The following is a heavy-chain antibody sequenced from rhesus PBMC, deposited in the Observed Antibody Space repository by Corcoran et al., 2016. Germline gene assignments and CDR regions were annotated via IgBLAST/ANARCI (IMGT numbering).Heavy chain of an antibody. CDR1: GASISDSYY. CDR3: ARDRGTRFGLVASGFDY. D-gene: IGHD3-3*01. V-gene: IGHV4-106*01. J-gene: IGHJ4*01. Sequence: QVQLQESGPGLVKPSETLSLPCAVSGASISDSYYWSWIRQPPGKGLEWIGYTKGNGGSTQYHPSLKSRVTISTDTSKNQCYLKLRTVTATDTAVYSCARDRGTRFGLVASGFDYWGQGVLVTVSS. CDR2: TKGNGGST.